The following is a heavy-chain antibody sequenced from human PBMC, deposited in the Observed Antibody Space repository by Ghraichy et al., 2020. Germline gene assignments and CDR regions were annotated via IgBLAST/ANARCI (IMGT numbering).Heavy chain of an antibody. D-gene: IGHD3-22*01. CDR1: AFTFSSYA. Sequence: GGSLRLSCAASAFTFSSYAMTWVRQAPGKGLEWVSTIRGSGSSTYYTDSVKGRFTISRDNSKNTLYLQMNSLRAEDTAVYYCAKDRDYYDSSGYYFNAFDIWGQGPLVTVSS. CDR2: IRGSGSST. CDR3: AKDRDYYDSSGYYFNAFDI. J-gene: IGHJ3*02. V-gene: IGHV3-23*01.